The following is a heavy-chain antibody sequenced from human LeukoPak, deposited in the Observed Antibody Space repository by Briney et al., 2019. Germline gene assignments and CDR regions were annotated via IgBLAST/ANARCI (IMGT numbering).Heavy chain of an antibody. D-gene: IGHD2-2*01. CDR2: INHSGST. CDR3: ARLFCYSTACYVDS. V-gene: IGHV4-34*01. CDR1: GGSSSVYY. J-gene: IGHJ4*02. Sequence: SETLSLTCAVYGGSSSVYYWSWIRQPPGKGLEWIGEINHSGSTKFNPSLKSRVTLSIDTSRNQFSLNLSSVTAADTAVYYCARLFCYSTACYVDSWGQGTLVTVS.